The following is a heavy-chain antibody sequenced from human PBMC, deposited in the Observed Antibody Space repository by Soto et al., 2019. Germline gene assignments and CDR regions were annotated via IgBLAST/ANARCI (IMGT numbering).Heavy chain of an antibody. J-gene: IGHJ4*02. CDR1: GGSISSGGYY. D-gene: IGHD3-10*01. CDR3: ARVGSGSYYPFDY. V-gene: IGHV4-31*03. CDR2: IYYSGST. Sequence: QVQLQESGPGLVKPSQTLSLTCTVSGGSISSGGYYWSWIRQHPGKGLEWIGYIYYSGSTYYNPSIKIRVTISVDTSKNQFSRKLSSVTAAEKDVYYCARVGSGSYYPFDYWGQGPLVTVSS.